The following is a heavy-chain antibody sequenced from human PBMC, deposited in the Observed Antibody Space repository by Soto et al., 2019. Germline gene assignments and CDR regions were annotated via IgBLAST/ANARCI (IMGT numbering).Heavy chain of an antibody. V-gene: IGHV3-23*01. CDR3: AKDAPDRDFWSGYYFDY. D-gene: IGHD3-3*01. CDR1: GFTFSSYA. CDR2: ISGSGGST. J-gene: IGHJ4*02. Sequence: GGSLRLSCAASGFTFSSYAMSWVRQAPGKGLEWVSAISGSGGSTYYADSVKGRFTISRDNSKNTLYLQMNSLRAEDTAVYYCAKDAPDRDFWSGYYFDYWGQGTLVTVSS.